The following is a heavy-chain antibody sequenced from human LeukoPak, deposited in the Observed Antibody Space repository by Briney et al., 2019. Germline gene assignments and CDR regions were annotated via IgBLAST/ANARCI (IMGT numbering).Heavy chain of an antibody. CDR1: GFTFSSYG. J-gene: IGHJ4*02. D-gene: IGHD1-26*01. Sequence: GRSLRLSCAASGFTFSSYGMHWVRQAPGKGLEWVSYISSGSGSIYYADSVRGRFTISRDNAKSSLYLQMNSLRDEDTAVYYCARDVTTIVGATSAIWGQGTLVTVSS. CDR2: ISSGSGSI. V-gene: IGHV3-48*02. CDR3: ARDVTTIVGATSAI.